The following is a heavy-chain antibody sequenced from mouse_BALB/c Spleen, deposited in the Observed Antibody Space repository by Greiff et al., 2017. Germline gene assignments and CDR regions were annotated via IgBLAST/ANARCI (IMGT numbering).Heavy chain of an antibody. CDR2: INSNGGST. J-gene: IGHJ4*01. CDR1: GFTFSSYG. D-gene: IGHD2-14*01. V-gene: IGHV5-6-3*01. CDR3: ARDRSDYYAMDY. Sequence: EVQLVESGGGLVKPGGSLKLSCAASGFTFSSYGMSWVRQTPDKRLELVATINSNGGSTYYPDSVKGRFTISRDNAKNTLYLQMSSLKSEDTAMYYCARDRSDYYAMDYWGQGTSVTVSS.